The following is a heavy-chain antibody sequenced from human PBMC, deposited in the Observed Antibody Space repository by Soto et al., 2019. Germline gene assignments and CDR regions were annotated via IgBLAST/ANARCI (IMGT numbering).Heavy chain of an antibody. Sequence: PGESLKISCKGSGYSFTSYWISWVRQMPGKGLEWMGRIDPSDSYTNYSPSFQGHVTISADKSISTAYLQWSSLKASDTAMYYCARVYPAAPYYYYGMDVWGQGTTVTVSS. V-gene: IGHV5-10-1*01. CDR1: GYSFTSYW. CDR2: IDPSDSYT. CDR3: ARVYPAAPYYYYGMDV. J-gene: IGHJ6*02. D-gene: IGHD6-25*01.